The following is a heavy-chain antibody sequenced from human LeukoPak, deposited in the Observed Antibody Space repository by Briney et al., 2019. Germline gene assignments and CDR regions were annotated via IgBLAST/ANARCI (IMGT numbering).Heavy chain of an antibody. CDR3: AKVPWVGTIT. CDR1: GFTFNNYA. V-gene: IGHV3-23*01. J-gene: IGHJ4*02. CDR2: ISGSDGHT. D-gene: IGHD1-26*01. Sequence: PGGSLRLSCAASGFTFNNYAASWVRQAPGEGLEWLSAISGSDGHTFYADSVKGRFTLSRDNSKNTLYLQMNNLRADDTAIYYCAKVPWVGTITWGQGTLVIVSS.